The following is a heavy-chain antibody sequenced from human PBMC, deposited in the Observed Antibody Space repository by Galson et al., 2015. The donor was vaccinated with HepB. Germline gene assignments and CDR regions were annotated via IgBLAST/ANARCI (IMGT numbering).Heavy chain of an antibody. CDR2: MSNNGRYI. D-gene: IGHD3-3*01. V-gene: IGHV3-21*01. J-gene: IGHJ4*02. CDR3: SRAGGVVIGDFDS. CDR1: GFTFSNYS. Sequence: SLRLSCAASGFTFSNYSMNWVRQAPGKGLEWVSTMSNNGRYIFYSDSVKGRFTISRDNPKNSLYLQMNSLRPEDMAIYYCSRAGGVVIGDFDSWGQGTLVTVSS.